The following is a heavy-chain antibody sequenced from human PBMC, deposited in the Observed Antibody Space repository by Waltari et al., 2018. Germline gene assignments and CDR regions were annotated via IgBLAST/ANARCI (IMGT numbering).Heavy chain of an antibody. Sequence: QVQLQQWGAGLLKPSETLSLTCAVYGGSFSGYYWSWIRQPPGKGLEWIGEINHSGSTNYNPSLKSRVTISVDTSKNQFSLKLSSVTAADTAVYYCASLLPPRYSYGNPKRVDYWGQGTLVTVSS. J-gene: IGHJ4*02. CDR3: ASLLPPRYSYGNPKRVDY. V-gene: IGHV4-34*01. CDR1: GGSFSGYY. CDR2: INHSGST. D-gene: IGHD5-18*01.